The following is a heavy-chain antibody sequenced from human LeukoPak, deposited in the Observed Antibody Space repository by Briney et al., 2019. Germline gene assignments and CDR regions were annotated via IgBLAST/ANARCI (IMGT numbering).Heavy chain of an antibody. CDR2: TIPILGIA. Sequence: SVKASCKASGGTFSSYTISWVRQAPGQGLEWMGRTIPILGIANYAQKFQGRVTITADKSTSTAYMELSSLRSEDTAVYYCARDTMVRGVTFDYWGQGTLVTVSS. CDR3: ARDTMVRGVTFDY. D-gene: IGHD3-10*01. V-gene: IGHV1-69*04. J-gene: IGHJ4*02. CDR1: GGTFSSYT.